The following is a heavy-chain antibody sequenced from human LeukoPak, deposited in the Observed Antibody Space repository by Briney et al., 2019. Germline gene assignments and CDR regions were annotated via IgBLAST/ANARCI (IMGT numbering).Heavy chain of an antibody. D-gene: IGHD3-10*01. CDR1: GGTFSSYA. CDR2: IIPIFGTA. CDR3: AKSGPQTGSSSVPPRDHGLNAFDI. Sequence: SVKVSCKASGGTFSSYAISWVRQAPGQGLEWMGGIIPIFGTANYAQKFQGRVTITADESTSTAYMELSSLRSEDTAVYYCAKSGPQTGSSSVPPRDHGLNAFDIWGQGTMVTVSS. J-gene: IGHJ3*02. V-gene: IGHV1-69*13.